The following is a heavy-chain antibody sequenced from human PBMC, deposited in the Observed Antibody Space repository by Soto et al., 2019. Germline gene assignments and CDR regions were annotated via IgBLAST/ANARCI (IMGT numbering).Heavy chain of an antibody. D-gene: IGHD6-6*01. J-gene: IGHJ4*02. CDR1: GFTFSSDA. V-gene: IGHV3-23*01. Sequence: GGSLRLSCAASGFTFSSDAMSWVRQAPGKGLEWVSAISGSGGSTYYADSVKGRFTISRDNSKNTLYLQMNSLRAEDTAVYYCAKDPTDGQLVPFDYWGQGTLVTVSS. CDR3: AKDPTDGQLVPFDY. CDR2: ISGSGGST.